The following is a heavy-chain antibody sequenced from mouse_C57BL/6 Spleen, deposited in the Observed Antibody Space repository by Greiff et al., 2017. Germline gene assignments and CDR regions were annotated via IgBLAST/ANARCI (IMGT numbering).Heavy chain of an antibody. Sequence: EVQRVESGGGLVKPGGSLKLSCAASGFTFSDYGMHWVRQAPGKGLEWVAYISSGSSTIYYADTVKGRFTISRDNAKNTLFLQMTSLRSKDTAVYYCARSGHYAMDYWGQGTSVTVSS. D-gene: IGHD3-1*01. CDR3: ARSGHYAMDY. V-gene: IGHV5-17*01. J-gene: IGHJ4*01. CDR1: GFTFSDYG. CDR2: ISSGSSTI.